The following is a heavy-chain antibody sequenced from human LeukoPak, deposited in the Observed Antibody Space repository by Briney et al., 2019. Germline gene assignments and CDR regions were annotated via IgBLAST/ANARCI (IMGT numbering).Heavy chain of an antibody. CDR1: GSTFSNYA. CDR2: ISYDGSNK. J-gene: IGHJ4*02. Sequence: GGSLRLSCAASGSTFSNYAMHWVRQAPGKGLEWVAVISYDGSNKYYADSVKGRFTISRDNSKNTLYLQMNSLRAEDTAVYYCARGYGYNYVDYWGQGTLVTVSS. D-gene: IGHD5-24*01. V-gene: IGHV3-30*04. CDR3: ARGYGYNYVDY.